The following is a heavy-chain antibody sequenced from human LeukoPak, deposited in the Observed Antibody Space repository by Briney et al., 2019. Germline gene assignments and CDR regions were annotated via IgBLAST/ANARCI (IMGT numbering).Heavy chain of an antibody. CDR1: GFTFSSYA. CDR2: ISYDGSNK. CDR3: AKDRHYSSNVFDY. D-gene: IGHD4/OR15-4a*01. Sequence: GGSLRLSCAASGFTFSSYAMHWVRQAPGKGLEWVAVISYDGSNKYYEDSVKGRFTISRDNSKNTLYLQMNSLRAEDTAVYYCAKDRHYSSNVFDYWGQGTMVTVSS. J-gene: IGHJ4*02. V-gene: IGHV3-30*04.